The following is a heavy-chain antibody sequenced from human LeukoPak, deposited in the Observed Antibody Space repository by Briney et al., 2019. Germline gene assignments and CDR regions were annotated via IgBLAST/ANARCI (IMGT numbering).Heavy chain of an antibody. CDR3: ARWGYCSGGSCYFDY. CDR2: IYHSGSP. D-gene: IGHD2-15*01. CDR1: GGSISSNNW. J-gene: IGHJ4*02. Sequence: SETLSLTCAVSGGSISSNNWWGWVRQPPGKGLGWIGEIYHSGSPNYNPSLKSRVTISVDKSKNQFSLKLSSVTAADTAVYYCARWGYCSGGSCYFDYWGQGTLVTVSS. V-gene: IGHV4-4*02.